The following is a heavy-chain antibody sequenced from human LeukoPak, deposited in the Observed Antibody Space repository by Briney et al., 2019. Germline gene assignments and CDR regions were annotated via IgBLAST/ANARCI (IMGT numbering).Heavy chain of an antibody. D-gene: IGHD4-17*01. Sequence: SETLSLTCTVSGGSISSSYYYWGWIRQPPGKGLEWIGSIYYSGSTYYNPSLKSRVTISVDTSKNQFSLKLRSVTAADTAVYYCASDYGDYAEYFQHWGQGTLVTVSS. CDR1: GGSISSSYYY. CDR2: IYYSGST. CDR3: ASDYGDYAEYFQH. V-gene: IGHV4-39*01. J-gene: IGHJ1*01.